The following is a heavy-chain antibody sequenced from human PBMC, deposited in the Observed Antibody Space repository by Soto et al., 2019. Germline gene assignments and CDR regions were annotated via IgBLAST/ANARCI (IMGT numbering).Heavy chain of an antibody. Sequence: QLQLQESGSGLVKPSQTLSLTCAVSGGSISSGGYSWSWIRQPPGKGLEWIAYINHSGSTYYNPFIKSRVTIAVDRSKNQFTLKLSSVTAADRAVYYCARVLAPWGQGTLVTVSS. CDR1: GGSISSGGYS. CDR2: INHSGST. V-gene: IGHV4-30-2*01. J-gene: IGHJ4*02. CDR3: ARVLAP.